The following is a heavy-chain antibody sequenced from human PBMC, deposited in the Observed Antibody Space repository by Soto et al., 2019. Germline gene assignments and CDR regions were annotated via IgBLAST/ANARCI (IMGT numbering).Heavy chain of an antibody. J-gene: IGHJ6*02. CDR2: VYYTGTT. CDR1: GGSIRTGDYY. V-gene: IGHV4-39*02. D-gene: IGHD5-18*01. Sequence: PSETLSLTCTVSGGSIRTGDYYWVWIRQTPGRGLEWIGSVYYTGTTYYTPSLQGRVTMSADTSKNTFFLELSSVTAADTAVYYCARFGHSYGSGLGPVWGQGTTVTVSS. CDR3: ARFGHSYGSGLGPV.